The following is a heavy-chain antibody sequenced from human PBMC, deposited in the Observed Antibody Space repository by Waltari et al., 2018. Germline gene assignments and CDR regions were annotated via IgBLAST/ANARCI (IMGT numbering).Heavy chain of an antibody. CDR1: GDSVSGNYW. D-gene: IGHD2-2*01. Sequence: QVQLQESGQGLVKPSGTLCLTCAVSGDSVSGNYWWRWVRQSPEKGLEWIGQVHHSGKTHYNPSIQSRVTISVDSPKNQFSLTLKSVTAADTAVYYCAGDRAIGLFFDYWGRGTLVTVSS. CDR2: VHHSGKT. CDR3: AGDRAIGLFFDY. V-gene: IGHV4-4*02. J-gene: IGHJ4*02.